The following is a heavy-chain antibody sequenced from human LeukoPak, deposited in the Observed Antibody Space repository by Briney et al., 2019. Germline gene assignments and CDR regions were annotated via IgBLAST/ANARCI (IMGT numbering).Heavy chain of an antibody. Sequence: PGGSLRLSCAASGFTFSSYGMHWVRQAPGKGLEWVAFIRYDGSNKYYADSVKGRFTISRGNSKNTLYLQMNSLRAEDTAVYYCARATTYDILTGYFDYWGQGTLVTVSS. D-gene: IGHD3-9*01. J-gene: IGHJ4*02. CDR2: IRYDGSNK. V-gene: IGHV3-30*02. CDR1: GFTFSSYG. CDR3: ARATTYDILTGYFDY.